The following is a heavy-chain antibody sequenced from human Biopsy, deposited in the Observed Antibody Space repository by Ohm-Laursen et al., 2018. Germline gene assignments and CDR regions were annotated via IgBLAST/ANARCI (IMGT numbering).Heavy chain of an antibody. J-gene: IGHJ6*02. Sequence: GTLSLTCTVSGGSISSDYWSWIRQTPGKGLEWIGHIYYSGSTNYNPSLKSRVTISVDTSKNQFSLRLNSVTAADTAVYYCAIATNSTGWPYYYFYGMDVWGQGTTVTVSS. CDR3: AIATNSTGWPYYYFYGMDV. D-gene: IGHD2/OR15-2a*01. V-gene: IGHV4-59*01. CDR2: IYYSGST. CDR1: GGSISSDY.